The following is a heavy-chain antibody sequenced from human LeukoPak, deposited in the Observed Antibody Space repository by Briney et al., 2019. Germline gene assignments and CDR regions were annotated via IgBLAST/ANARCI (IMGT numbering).Heavy chain of an antibody. CDR3: ARVSRPGSDFWSGYFAPLDY. D-gene: IGHD3-3*01. V-gene: IGHV4-34*01. J-gene: IGHJ4*02. CDR2: INHSGST. CDR1: GGSFSGYY. Sequence: SETLSLTCAVYGGSFSGYYWSWIRQPPGKGLEWIGEINHSGSTNYNPSLKSRVTISVDTSKNQFSLKLSSVTAADTAVYYCARVSRPGSDFWSGYFAPLDYWGQGTLVTVSS.